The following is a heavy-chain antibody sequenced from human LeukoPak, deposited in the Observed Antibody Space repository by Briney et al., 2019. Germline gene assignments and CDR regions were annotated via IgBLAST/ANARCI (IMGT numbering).Heavy chain of an antibody. Sequence: MSGGSLRLSCAASGFTFSSYCMNWVRQAPGKGLEWVSSISSSSSYIYYADSVKGRFTISRDNAKNSLYLQMNSLRAEDTAVYYCARAGSGWYLNWFDPWGQGTLITVSS. V-gene: IGHV3-21*01. D-gene: IGHD6-19*01. CDR2: ISSSSSYI. CDR3: ARAGSGWYLNWFDP. J-gene: IGHJ5*02. CDR1: GFTFSSYC.